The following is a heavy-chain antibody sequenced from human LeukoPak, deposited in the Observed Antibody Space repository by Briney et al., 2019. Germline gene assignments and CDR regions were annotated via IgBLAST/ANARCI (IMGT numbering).Heavy chain of an antibody. CDR1: GFTFSSYS. CDR3: ARHPGDYDY. V-gene: IGHV3-7*01. J-gene: IGHJ4*02. D-gene: IGHD3-10*01. CDR2: IKQDGSEK. Sequence: GGSLRLSCAASGFTFSSYSMSWVRQAPGKGLEWVANIKQDGSEKYYVDSVKGRFTISRDNAKSSLYLQMNSLRAEDTAVYYCARHPGDYDYWGQGTLVTVSS.